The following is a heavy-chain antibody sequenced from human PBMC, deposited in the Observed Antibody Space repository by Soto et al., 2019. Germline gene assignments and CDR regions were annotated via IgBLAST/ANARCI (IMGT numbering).Heavy chain of an antibody. CDR3: ARGLGRYGDYRGLYYYYGMDV. Sequence: QVQLVESGGGVVQPGRSLRLSCAASGFTFSSYGMHWVRQAPGKGLEWGAVIWYDGSNKYYADSVKGRFTISRDNSKNRLYLHMISLRAEDTAVYYCARGLGRYGDYRGLYYYYGMDVWGQGNTVTVSS. D-gene: IGHD4-17*01. J-gene: IGHJ6*02. CDR2: IWYDGSNK. V-gene: IGHV3-33*01. CDR1: GFTFSSYG.